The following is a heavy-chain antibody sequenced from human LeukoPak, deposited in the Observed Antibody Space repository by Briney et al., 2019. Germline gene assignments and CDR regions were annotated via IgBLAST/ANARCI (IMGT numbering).Heavy chain of an antibody. Sequence: GGSLRLSCAGSGFIFSSYVMSWVRQAPGKGLEWVAVISYDGSNKYYADSVKGRFTISRDNSKNTLYLQMNSLRAEDTAVYYCASTYASPNYFDYWGQGTLVTVSS. CDR2: ISYDGSNK. J-gene: IGHJ4*02. CDR1: GFIFSSYV. V-gene: IGHV3-30*03. CDR3: ASTYASPNYFDY. D-gene: IGHD4-17*01.